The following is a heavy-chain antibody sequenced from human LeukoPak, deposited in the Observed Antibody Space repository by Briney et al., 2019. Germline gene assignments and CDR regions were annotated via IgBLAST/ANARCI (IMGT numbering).Heavy chain of an antibody. D-gene: IGHD5-18*01. CDR1: GDSISGKNC. J-gene: IGHJ6*02. Sequence: SGTLSLTCDVSGDSISGKNCYSWVRQSPGKGLEWIGEVCPRGGINYNLSLKTRVTISADRPKNQFSLNIFSVTAADTAIYYCARNGGYDQDVWGQGTTVTVSS. V-gene: IGHV4-4*02. CDR3: ARNGGYDQDV. CDR2: VCPRGGI.